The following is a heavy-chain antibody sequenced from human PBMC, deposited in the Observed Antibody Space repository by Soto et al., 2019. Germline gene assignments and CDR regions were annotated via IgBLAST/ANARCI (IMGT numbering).Heavy chain of an antibody. J-gene: IGHJ6*02. CDR1: GGSISSSSYY. CDR3: ARIMVRGVITPAFNYYGMDV. D-gene: IGHD3-10*01. Sequence: SETLSLTCTVSGGSISSSSYYWGWIRQPPGKGLEWIGSIYYSGSTYYNPSLKSRVTISVDTSKNQFSLKLSSVTAADTAVYYCARIMVRGVITPAFNYYGMDVWGQGTTVTVSS. V-gene: IGHV4-39*01. CDR2: IYYSGST.